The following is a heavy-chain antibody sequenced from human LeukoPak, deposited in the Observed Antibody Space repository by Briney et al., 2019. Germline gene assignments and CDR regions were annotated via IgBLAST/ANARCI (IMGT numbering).Heavy chain of an antibody. CDR2: ISSSGSTI. CDR3: ASAGYSSSWYKDGNSNY. CDR1: GFTFSDYY. V-gene: IGHV3-11*04. J-gene: IGHJ4*02. Sequence: KPGGSLRLSCAASGFTFSDYYMSWIRQAPGKGLEWVSYISSSGSTIYYADSVKGRFTISRDNAKNSLYLQMNSLRAEDTAVYYCASAGYSSSWYKDGNSNYWGQGTLVTVSS. D-gene: IGHD6-13*01.